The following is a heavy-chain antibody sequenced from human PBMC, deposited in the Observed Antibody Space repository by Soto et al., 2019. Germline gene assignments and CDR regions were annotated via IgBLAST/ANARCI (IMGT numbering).Heavy chain of an antibody. CDR3: ARVLIAVAGTNYYGMDV. D-gene: IGHD6-19*01. J-gene: IGHJ6*02. CDR1: GFTFSSYS. V-gene: IGHV3-48*02. CDR2: ISSSSSTI. Sequence: GSLRLSCAASGFTFSSYSMNWVRQAPGKGLEWVSYISSSSSTIYYADSVKGRFTISRDNAKNSLYLQMNSLRDEDTAVYYCARVLIAVAGTNYYGMDVWGQGTTVTVSS.